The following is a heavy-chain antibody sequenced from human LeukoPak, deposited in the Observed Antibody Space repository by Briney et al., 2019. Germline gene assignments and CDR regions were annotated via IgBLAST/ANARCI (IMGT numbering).Heavy chain of an antibody. CDR2: FDPEDEET. CDR1: GYTLTELS. Sequence: GASVKVSCKVSGYTLTELSMHWVRQAPGKGLEWMGGFDPEDEETIYAQKFQGRVTMTEDTSTDTVYMELSSLSSEDTAVYYCATGDPESVVLPPASFDAFDIWGQGTMVTVSS. J-gene: IGHJ3*02. CDR3: ATGDPESVVLPPASFDAFDI. D-gene: IGHD2-2*01. V-gene: IGHV1-24*01.